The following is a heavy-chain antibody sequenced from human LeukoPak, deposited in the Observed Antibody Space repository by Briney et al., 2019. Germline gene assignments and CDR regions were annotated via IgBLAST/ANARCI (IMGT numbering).Heavy chain of an antibody. J-gene: IGHJ3*02. V-gene: IGHV4-38-2*01. Sequence: NPSETLSLTCAVSGYPISSVYHWGWIRQPPGKGLEWIGYIHHSGTTDYNPSLKSRVIILVDKTKNQFSLKVGSLTAADTAVYYCARRLGVVTRDAYDIWGQGTMVIVSS. D-gene: IGHD3-3*01. CDR3: ARRLGVVTRDAYDI. CDR2: IHHSGTT. CDR1: GYPISSVYH.